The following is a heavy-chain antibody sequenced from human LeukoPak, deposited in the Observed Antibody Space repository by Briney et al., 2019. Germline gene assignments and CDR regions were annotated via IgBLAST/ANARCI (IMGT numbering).Heavy chain of an antibody. Sequence: SETLSLTCAVYGGSFSGYYWSWIRQPPGKGLEWIGEINHSGSTNYNPPLKSRVTISVDTSKNQFSPKLSSVTAADTAVYYCARGRICTNGVCYKSFDYWGQGTLVTVSS. V-gene: IGHV4-34*01. D-gene: IGHD2-8*01. CDR2: INHSGST. CDR3: ARGRICTNGVCYKSFDY. J-gene: IGHJ4*02. CDR1: GGSFSGYY.